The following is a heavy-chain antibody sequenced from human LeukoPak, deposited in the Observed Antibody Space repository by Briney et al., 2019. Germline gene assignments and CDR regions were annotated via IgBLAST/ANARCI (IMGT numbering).Heavy chain of an antibody. CDR2: ISGSGGST. Sequence: TGGSLRLSCAASGFTFSSYAMSWVRQAPGKGLEWVSAISGSGGSTYYADSVKGRFTISRDNSKNTLYLQMNSLRAEDTAVYYCAKGGTYYYDTSGYWGQGTLVTVPS. J-gene: IGHJ4*02. CDR3: AKGGTYYYDTSGY. V-gene: IGHV3-23*01. D-gene: IGHD3-22*01. CDR1: GFTFSSYA.